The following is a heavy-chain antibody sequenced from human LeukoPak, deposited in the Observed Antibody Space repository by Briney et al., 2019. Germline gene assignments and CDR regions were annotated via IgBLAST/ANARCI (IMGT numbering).Heavy chain of an antibody. Sequence: PGGSLRLSCVASGITVSSNYLSWVRQAPGKGLEWVSVIYSDGITYYADSVKGRFTISRDNSKNTLYLQMNSLRAEDTAVYYCARARDMGVWGQGTTVTVSS. CDR2: IYSDGIT. V-gene: IGHV3-66*01. CDR1: GITVSSNY. J-gene: IGHJ6*02. CDR3: ARARDMGV.